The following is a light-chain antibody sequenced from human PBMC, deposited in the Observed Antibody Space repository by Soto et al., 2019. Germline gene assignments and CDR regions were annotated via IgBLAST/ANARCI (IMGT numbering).Light chain of an antibody. CDR1: QNISSY. Sequence: DIQMTQSPSSLSASVGDRVTITCRASQNISSYLNWYQRKPGKAPQLLIYATSSLQTGVPSRFSASGSGTDFSLVISDLQPEDSATYYCQQGYSSRWTSGRGTKVEI. CDR3: QQGYSSRWT. J-gene: IGKJ1*01. CDR2: ATS. V-gene: IGKV1-39*01.